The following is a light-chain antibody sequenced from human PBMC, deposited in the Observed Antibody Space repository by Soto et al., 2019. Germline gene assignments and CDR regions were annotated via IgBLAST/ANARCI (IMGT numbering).Light chain of an antibody. V-gene: IGKV3-15*01. J-gene: IGKJ2*01. CDR1: QSINSE. Sequence: EIVMTQSPATLSLSPGERAALSCRASQSINSELAWYQQKPGQPPRLLIYGASTRATGVPARFTGSESGSEFTLTISGLQSEDLAVYYCHQGHNWPLTFGQGTRLEI. CDR2: GAS. CDR3: HQGHNWPLT.